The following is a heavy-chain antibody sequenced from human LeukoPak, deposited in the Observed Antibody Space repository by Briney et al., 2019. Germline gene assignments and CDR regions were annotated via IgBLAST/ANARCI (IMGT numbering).Heavy chain of an antibody. CDR2: INPSGGST. V-gene: IGHV1-46*01. Sequence: GASVKVSCKASGYTFTSYYMHWVRQAPGQGLEWMGIINPSGGSTSYAQKFQGRVTMTRDMSTSTVYMELSSLRSEDTAVYYCAGDLVYDSSGYSYFDYWGQGTLATVSS. J-gene: IGHJ4*02. D-gene: IGHD3-22*01. CDR1: GYTFTSYY. CDR3: AGDLVYDSSGYSYFDY.